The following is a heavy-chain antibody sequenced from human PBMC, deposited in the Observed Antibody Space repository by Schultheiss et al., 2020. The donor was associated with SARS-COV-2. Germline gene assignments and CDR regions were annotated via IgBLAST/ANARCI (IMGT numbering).Heavy chain of an antibody. V-gene: IGHV3-9*01. D-gene: IGHD4-17*01. CDR1: GFTFDDYA. CDR3: AREGVTTGYYYGMDV. J-gene: IGHJ6*02. Sequence: GGSLRLSCAASGFTFDDYAMHWVRQAPGKGLEWVSGISWNSGSIGYADSVKGRFTISRDNAKNSLYLQMNSLRAEDTALYYCAREGVTTGYYYGMDVWGQGTTVTVSS. CDR2: ISWNSGSI.